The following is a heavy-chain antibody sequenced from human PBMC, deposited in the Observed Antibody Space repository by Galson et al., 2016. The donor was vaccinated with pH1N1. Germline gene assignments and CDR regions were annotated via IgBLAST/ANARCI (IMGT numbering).Heavy chain of an antibody. Sequence: SVKVSCKASGGTFGSYGINWVRQAPGQGLEWMGGIIPIFNTAKYAQNFQGRVTITADESTTTAYMELSSLRSEDTAVYYCAREDYYDTDSSDWYFDLWGRGTLLTVSS. V-gene: IGHV1-69*13. CDR2: IIPIFNTA. CDR1: GGTFGSYG. J-gene: IGHJ2*01. D-gene: IGHD3-22*01. CDR3: AREDYYDTDSSDWYFDL.